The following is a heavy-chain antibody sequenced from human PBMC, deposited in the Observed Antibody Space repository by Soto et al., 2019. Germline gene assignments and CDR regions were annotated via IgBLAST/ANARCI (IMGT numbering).Heavy chain of an antibody. CDR3: AKEPLWFDYDWYPPPGFRP. V-gene: IGHV3-23*01. Sequence: EVQLLESGGGFVQPGGSLTLSCAASGFTFSNYAMSWVRQAPGKGLEWVSAITAYGDTTHYADSVKGRFTISRDSPKNTLFLEKDSPSVEDSAVYYCAKEPLWFDYDWYPPPGFRPWGQGTLVTVSS. CDR2: ITAYGDTT. D-gene: IGHD3-9*01. J-gene: IGHJ5*02. CDR1: GFTFSNYA.